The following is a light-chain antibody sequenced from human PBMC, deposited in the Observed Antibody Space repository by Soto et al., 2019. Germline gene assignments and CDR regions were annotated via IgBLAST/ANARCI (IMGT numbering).Light chain of an antibody. CDR1: QSVSSY. CDR3: QQYNNWPPIT. CDR2: DAS. Sequence: EIVIAPSPAPPAVSPGGRSPPSCMASQSVSSYLAWYQQKPGQAPRLLIYDASNRATGIPARFSGSGSGTEFTLTISSLQSEDFAVYFCQQYNNWPPITFGQGTRLEIK. V-gene: IGKV3D-15*01. J-gene: IGKJ5*01.